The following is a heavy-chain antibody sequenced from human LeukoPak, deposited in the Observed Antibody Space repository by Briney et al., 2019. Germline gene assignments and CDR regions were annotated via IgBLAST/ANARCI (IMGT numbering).Heavy chain of an antibody. D-gene: IGHD2-2*01. J-gene: IGHJ5*02. V-gene: IGHV1-8*03. CDR1: GYTFTSYD. CDR2: MNPNSGNT. CDR3: ARARPLCSSTSCYNNWFDP. Sequence: GASVKVSCKASGYTFTSYDINWVQQATGQGLEWMGWMNPNSGNTGYAQKFQGRVTITRNTSISTAYMELSSLRSEDTAVYYCARARPLCSSTSCYNNWFDPWGQGTLVTVSS.